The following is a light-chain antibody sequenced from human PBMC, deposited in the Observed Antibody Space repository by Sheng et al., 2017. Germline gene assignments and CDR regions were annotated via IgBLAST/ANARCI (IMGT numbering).Light chain of an antibody. CDR2: KAS. V-gene: IGKV1-5*03. CDR1: QSISSW. J-gene: IGKJ2*01. Sequence: DIKMTQSPSTLSASVGDRVTITCRASQSISSWLAWYQQKPGKAPKLLIYKASSLESGVPSRFSGSGSGTEFTLTISSLQPDDFATYYCQQYNSNQVTFGQGTKLEIK. CDR3: QQYNSNQVT.